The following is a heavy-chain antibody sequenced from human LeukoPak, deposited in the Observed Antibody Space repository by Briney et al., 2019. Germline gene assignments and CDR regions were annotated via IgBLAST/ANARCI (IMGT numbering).Heavy chain of an antibody. CDR3: ARAVYGDVDY. V-gene: IGHV3-74*01. Sequence: PGGSLRLSCAASGFTFSSYWMHWGRQPPGKGLVWVSRITSDGSSTAYADSVKGRFTMSRDNAKNTLYLQMNSLRAEDTAVYYCARAVYGDVDYWGQGTLVTVSS. J-gene: IGHJ4*02. CDR1: GFTFSSYW. CDR2: ITSDGSST. D-gene: IGHD4-17*01.